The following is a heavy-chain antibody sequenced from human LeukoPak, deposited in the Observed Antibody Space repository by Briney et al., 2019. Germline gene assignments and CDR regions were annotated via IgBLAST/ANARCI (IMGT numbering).Heavy chain of an antibody. V-gene: IGHV4-34*01. D-gene: IGHD6-13*01. CDR1: GGSFSGYY. Sequence: PSETLSLTCAVCGGSFSGYYWSWIRQPPGKGLEWIGEINHSGSTNYNPSLKSRVTISVDTSKNQFSLKLSSVTAADTAVYYCASSGIAAGTDYWGQGTLVTVSS. CDR2: INHSGST. J-gene: IGHJ4*02. CDR3: ASSGIAAGTDY.